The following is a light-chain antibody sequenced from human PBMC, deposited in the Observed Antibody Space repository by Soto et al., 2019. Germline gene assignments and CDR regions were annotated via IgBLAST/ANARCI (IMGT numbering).Light chain of an antibody. V-gene: IGKV3-11*01. CDR2: GAS. CDR1: QSVSSY. CDR3: HHRSNSPIFT. Sequence: EIVLTQSPATLSLSPGERATLSCRASQSVSSYLAWYQHKPGQAPRLLIYGASNRATGIPARCSGSGSGTAFNLTISSLEPEDFAVYYCHHRSNSPIFTFGPGTKVYIK. J-gene: IGKJ3*01.